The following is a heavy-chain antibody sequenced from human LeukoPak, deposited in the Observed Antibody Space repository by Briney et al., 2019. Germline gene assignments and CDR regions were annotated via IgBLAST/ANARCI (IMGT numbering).Heavy chain of an antibody. CDR2: ISDSGDNK. V-gene: IGHV3-23*01. D-gene: IGHD3-22*01. Sequence: GGSLRLSCAAPGFSFSTYPMSWVRQAPGKGLDWVSAISDSGDNKQYADSVKGRFTISRDNSKNTLYLQMNNLRVEDTAVYYCAGWYDSNGYAWGQGTLVTVSS. J-gene: IGHJ5*02. CDR3: AGWYDSNGYA. CDR1: GFSFSTYP.